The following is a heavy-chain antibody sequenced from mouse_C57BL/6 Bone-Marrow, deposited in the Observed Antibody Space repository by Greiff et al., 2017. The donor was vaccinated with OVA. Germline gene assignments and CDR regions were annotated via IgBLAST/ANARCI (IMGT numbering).Heavy chain of an antibody. Sequence: EVQVVESGPGLVKPSQSLSLTCSVTGYSITSGYYWNWVRQFPGNKLEWMGYISYDGSNNYNPSLKNRISITRDTSKNQFFLKLNSVTTEDTATYDCAREQGYYYGSSSVGDYWGQGTSVTVSS. CDR1: GYSITSGYY. CDR3: AREQGYYYGSSSVGDY. D-gene: IGHD1-1*01. V-gene: IGHV3-6*01. CDR2: ISYDGSN. J-gene: IGHJ4*01.